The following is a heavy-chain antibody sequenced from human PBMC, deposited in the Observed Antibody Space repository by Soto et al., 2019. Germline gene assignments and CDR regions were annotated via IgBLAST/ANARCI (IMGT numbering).Heavy chain of an antibody. CDR2: ISAYNGNT. D-gene: IGHD3-22*01. Sequence: ASVKVPCKASGYTITSYGISWVRQAPGQGLEWMGWISAYNGNTNYAQKLQGRVTMTTDTSTSTAYMELRSLRSDDTAVYYCARVMNYYDSSGYPDYWGQGTLVTVSS. V-gene: IGHV1-18*01. CDR1: GYTITSYG. CDR3: ARVMNYYDSSGYPDY. J-gene: IGHJ4*02.